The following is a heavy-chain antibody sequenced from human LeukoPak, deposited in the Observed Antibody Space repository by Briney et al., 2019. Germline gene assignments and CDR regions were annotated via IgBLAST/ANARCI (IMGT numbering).Heavy chain of an antibody. J-gene: IGHJ4*02. CDR3: ARGYYGSGSYYDY. V-gene: IGHV1-69*13. D-gene: IGHD3-10*01. Sequence: SVKVSCKASGGTFSSYAISWVRQAPGQGLEWMGGIIPIFDTANYAQKFQGRVTITADESTSTAYMELSSLRSEDTAVYYCARGYYGSGSYYDYWGQGTLVTVSS. CDR1: GGTFSSYA. CDR2: IIPIFDTA.